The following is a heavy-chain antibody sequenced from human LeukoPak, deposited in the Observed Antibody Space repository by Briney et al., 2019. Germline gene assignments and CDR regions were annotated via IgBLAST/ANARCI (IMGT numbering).Heavy chain of an antibody. V-gene: IGHV1-69*04. D-gene: IGHD6-13*01. CDR3: ARDDWVAAAGTSGYGMDG. CDR2: IIPILGIA. Sequence: SVKVSCKASGGTFSSYAISWVRQAPGQGLEWMGRIIPILGIANYAQKFQGRVTITADKSTSTAYMDLSSLRSEDTAVYYCARDDWVAAAGTSGYGMDGWGQGTTVTVSS. J-gene: IGHJ6*02. CDR1: GGTFSSYA.